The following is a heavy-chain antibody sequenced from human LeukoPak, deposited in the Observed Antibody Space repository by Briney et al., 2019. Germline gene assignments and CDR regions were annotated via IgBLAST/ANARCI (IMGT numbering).Heavy chain of an antibody. D-gene: IGHD2-2*01. CDR2: IKQDGSEK. Sequence: GSLRLSCAASGFIFSSYWMSWVRQAPGKGLEWVAIIKQDGSEKYYVDSVKGRFTISRDNAKNSLYLQMNSLRAEDTAVYYCARYCSSTSCYYYYGMDVWGQGTTVTVSS. V-gene: IGHV3-7*01. CDR3: ARYCSSTSCYYYYGMDV. CDR1: GFIFSSYW. J-gene: IGHJ6*02.